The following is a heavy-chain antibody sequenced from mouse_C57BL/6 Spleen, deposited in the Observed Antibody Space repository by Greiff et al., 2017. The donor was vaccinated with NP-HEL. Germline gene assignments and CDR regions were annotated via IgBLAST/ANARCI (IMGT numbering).Heavy chain of an antibody. D-gene: IGHD2-5*01. J-gene: IGHJ2*01. Sequence: QVQLQQSGAELVMPGASVKLSCKASGYTFTSYWMHWVKQRPGQGLEWIGEIDPSDSYTNYNQKFKGKSTLTVDKSSSTAYMQLSSLTSEDSAVYYCARLDYSNPYWGQGTTLTVSS. CDR2: IDPSDSYT. CDR3: ARLDYSNPY. CDR1: GYTFTSYW. V-gene: IGHV1-69*01.